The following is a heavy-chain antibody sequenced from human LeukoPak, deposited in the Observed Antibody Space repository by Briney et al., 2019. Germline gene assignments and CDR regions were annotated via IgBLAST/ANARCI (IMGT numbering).Heavy chain of an antibody. Sequence: PSETLSLTCTVSGGSISSSSYYWGWIRQPPGKGLEWIGSIYYSGSTYYNPSLKSRVTISVDTSKNQFSLKLSSVTAADTAVYYCASQSKIKFTMVRGAHKYYYMDVWGKGTTVTVSS. V-gene: IGHV4-39*07. CDR1: GGSISSSSYY. J-gene: IGHJ6*03. D-gene: IGHD3-10*01. CDR2: IYYSGST. CDR3: ASQSKIKFTMVRGAHKYYYMDV.